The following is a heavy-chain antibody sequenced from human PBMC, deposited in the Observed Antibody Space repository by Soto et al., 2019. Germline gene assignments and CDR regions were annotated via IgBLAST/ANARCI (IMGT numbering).Heavy chain of an antibody. CDR1: GFTFNYYW. CDR3: ARGDKGGFDL. CDR2: LHSDGSST. V-gene: IGHV3-74*01. J-gene: IGHJ3*01. Sequence: EVQLVESEGGLVQRGGSLRLSCAASGFTFNYYWMHWVRQAPGQGLVWVSHLHSDGSSTTYADTVKGRFTISRDNAKNTLYLQMNSLRAEDTAVYYCARGDKGGFDLLGQGTTVTVSS. D-gene: IGHD2-21*02.